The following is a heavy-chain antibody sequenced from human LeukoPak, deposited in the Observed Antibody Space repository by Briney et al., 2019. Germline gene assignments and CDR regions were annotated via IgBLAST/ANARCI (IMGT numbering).Heavy chain of an antibody. CDR1: GLSFSSYA. CDR3: ARATRSESGAFDI. Sequence: GGSLRLSCAASGLSFSSYAMRWVRQAPGKGLEWVSAISGSGGNTYYADSVKGRFTISRDNSKNTLYLQMNSLRAEDTAVYCCARATRSESGAFDIWGQGTMVTVSS. D-gene: IGHD3-10*01. J-gene: IGHJ3*02. CDR2: ISGSGGNT. V-gene: IGHV3-23*01.